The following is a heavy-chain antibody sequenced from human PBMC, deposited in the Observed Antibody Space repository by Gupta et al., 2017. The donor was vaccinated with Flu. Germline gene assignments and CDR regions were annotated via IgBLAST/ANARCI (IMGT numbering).Heavy chain of an antibody. V-gene: IGHV4-34*01. CDR1: GYY. Sequence: GYYWSWIRQPPGKGLEWIGEVNHSGNTNYNPSLKSRVTISVVTSKNQFSLKLSSVTAADTAVYYCARSGWSGYDYLAYMDVWGKGTTVTVSS. CDR2: VNHSGNT. CDR3: ARSGWSGYDYLAYMDV. D-gene: IGHD3-3*01. J-gene: IGHJ6*03.